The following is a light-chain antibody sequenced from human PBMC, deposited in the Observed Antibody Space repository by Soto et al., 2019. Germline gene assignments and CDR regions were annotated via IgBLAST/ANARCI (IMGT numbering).Light chain of an antibody. CDR1: QSVSNNY. V-gene: IGKV3-20*01. CDR3: QQYGSSGT. J-gene: IGKJ1*01. CDR2: GAS. Sequence: EIVLTQSPGTLSLSPGERATLSCRASQSVSNNYLAWYQQKPGQAPRLLIYGASNMATGIPDRFSGSGSGTDFPLTISRLEPEDFAVYYCQQYGSSGTFGQGTKVEIK.